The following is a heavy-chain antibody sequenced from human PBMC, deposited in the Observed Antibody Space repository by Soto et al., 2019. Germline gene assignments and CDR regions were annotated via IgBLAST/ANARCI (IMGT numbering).Heavy chain of an antibody. CDR3: AKDLDTAMVFFSQPLAFDY. CDR2: ISGSGGST. Sequence: GGSLRLSCAASGFTFSSYAMSWVRQAPGKGLEWVSAISGSGGSTYYADSVKGRFTISRDNSKNTLYLQMNSLRAEDTAVYYCAKDLDTAMVFFSQPLAFDYWGQGTLVTVSS. CDR1: GFTFSSYA. D-gene: IGHD5-18*01. J-gene: IGHJ4*02. V-gene: IGHV3-23*01.